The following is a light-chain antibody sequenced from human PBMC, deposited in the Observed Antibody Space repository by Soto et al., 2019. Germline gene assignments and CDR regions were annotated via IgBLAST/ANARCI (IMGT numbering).Light chain of an antibody. CDR3: QQYRSVPTWA. J-gene: IGKJ1*01. V-gene: IGKV1-5*03. CDR2: GVS. Sequence: DIQLTQSPSTVSASVGDSVTITCRSSQTINNWLAWYQQKSGKAPKLLVFGVSTLQTGVPSRFSGSGSGTEFTLTISGLQPDDFATYYCQQYRSVPTWAFGQGTTVEVK. CDR1: QTINNW.